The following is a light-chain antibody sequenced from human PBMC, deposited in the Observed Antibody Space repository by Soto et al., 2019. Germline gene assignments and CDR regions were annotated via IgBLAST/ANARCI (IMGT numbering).Light chain of an antibody. CDR2: TNI. J-gene: IGLJ2*01. CDR3: QSYDSSLSGVA. Sequence: QSVLTQPPSVSGAPGQRVTISCTGSGSNIGAGYDVHWYQHLPGTAPKLLIYTNINRPSGVPDRFSASKSGTSASLAITGLQAGDEADYYCQSYDSSLSGVAFGGGTQLTVL. CDR1: GSNIGAGYD. V-gene: IGLV1-40*01.